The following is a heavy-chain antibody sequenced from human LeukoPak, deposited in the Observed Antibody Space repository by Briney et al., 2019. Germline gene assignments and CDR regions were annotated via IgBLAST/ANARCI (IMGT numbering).Heavy chain of an antibody. J-gene: IGHJ1*01. D-gene: IGHD3-22*01. CDR2: IYYSGST. CDR1: GGSISSGGYY. Sequence: ASETLSLTCTVSGGSISSGGYYWSWIRQHPGKGLEWIGYIYYSGSTYYNPSLKSRVTISVDTSKNQFSLKLSSVTAADTAVYYCARVVYHDSSGCYSPEYFQHWGQGTLVTVSS. V-gene: IGHV4-31*03. CDR3: ARVVYHDSSGCYSPEYFQH.